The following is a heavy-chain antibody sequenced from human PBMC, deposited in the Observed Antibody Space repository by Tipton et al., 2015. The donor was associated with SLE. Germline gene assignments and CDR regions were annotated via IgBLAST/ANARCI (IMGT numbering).Heavy chain of an antibody. CDR3: VRLELPATKADY. D-gene: IGHD5-24*01. Sequence: TLSLTCTVYGESLSGHYWIWIRQPPGKGLEWIGDINHSGRIDYNPSLKSRLTLSIDTSKNQFSLKLSSVTAADTAVYYCVRLELPATKADYWGPGALVTVSS. CDR1: GESLSGHY. V-gene: IGHV4-34*01. J-gene: IGHJ4*02. CDR2: INHSGRI.